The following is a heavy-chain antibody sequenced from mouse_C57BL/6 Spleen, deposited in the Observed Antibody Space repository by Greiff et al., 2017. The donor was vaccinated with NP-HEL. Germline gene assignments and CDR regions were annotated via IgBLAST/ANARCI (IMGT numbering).Heavy chain of an antibody. CDR3: ARYYDYDVGAMDY. J-gene: IGHJ4*01. Sequence: EVHLVESGGGLVKPGGSLKLSCAASGFTFSDYGMHWVRQAPEKGLEWVAYISSGSSTIYYADTVKGRFTISRDNAKNTLFLQMTSLRSEDTAMYYCARYYDYDVGAMDYWGQGTSVTVSS. CDR2: ISSGSSTI. CDR1: GFTFSDYG. D-gene: IGHD2-4*01. V-gene: IGHV5-17*01.